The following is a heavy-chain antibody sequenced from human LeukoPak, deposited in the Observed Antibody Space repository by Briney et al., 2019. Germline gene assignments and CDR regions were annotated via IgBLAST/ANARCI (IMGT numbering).Heavy chain of an antibody. CDR3: ARDLDDRSGYYHTSPGGY. CDR1: GYTFTGYY. J-gene: IGHJ4*02. Sequence: GASVKVSCKASGYTFTGYYMHWVRRAPGQGLEWMGWINPNSGGTNYAQKFQGRVTMTRDTSISTAYMELSRLRSDDTAVYYCARDLDDRSGYYHTSPGGYWGQGTLVTVSS. CDR2: INPNSGGT. D-gene: IGHD3-22*01. V-gene: IGHV1-2*02.